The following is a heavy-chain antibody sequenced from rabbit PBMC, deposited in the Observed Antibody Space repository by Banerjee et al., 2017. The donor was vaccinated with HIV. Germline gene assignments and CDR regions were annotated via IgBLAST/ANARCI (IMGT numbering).Heavy chain of an antibody. CDR3: ARGWITMTMNL. CDR2: INTSSGNA. V-gene: IGHV1S45*01. J-gene: IGHJ4*01. D-gene: IGHD2-1*01. Sequence: QEQLEESGGGLVKPEGSLTLTCTASGFSFSNRCVMCWVRQTPGKGLEWIACINTSSGNAVYANWAKGRFTISKTSSTTVTLQMTSLTAADTATYFCARGWITMTMNLWGPGTLVTVS. CDR1: GFSFSNRCV.